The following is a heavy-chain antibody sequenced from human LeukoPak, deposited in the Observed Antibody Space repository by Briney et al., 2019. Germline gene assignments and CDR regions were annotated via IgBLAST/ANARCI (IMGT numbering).Heavy chain of an antibody. CDR3: ARGHIVVVPAAMPGGFDP. CDR1: GYSISSGYY. D-gene: IGHD2-2*01. Sequence: SETLSLTCTVSGYSISSGYYWGWIRQPPGKGLEWIGSIYHSGSTYYNPSLKSRVTISVDTSKNQFSLKLSSVTAADTAVYYCARGHIVVVPAAMPGGFDPWGQGTLVTVSS. V-gene: IGHV4-38-2*02. J-gene: IGHJ5*02. CDR2: IYHSGST.